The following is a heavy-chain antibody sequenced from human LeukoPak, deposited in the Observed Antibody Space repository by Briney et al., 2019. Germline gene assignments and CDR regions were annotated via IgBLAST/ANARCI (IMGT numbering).Heavy chain of an antibody. Sequence: GSSVKVSCKASGYTFTSYGISWVRQAPGQGLEWMGWISAYNGNTNYAQKLQGRVTMTTDTSTSTAYMELRSLRSDDTAVYYCARNLSPLYYYDSSPANWFDPWGQGTLVTVSS. CDR1: GYTFTSYG. CDR3: ARNLSPLYYYDSSPANWFDP. J-gene: IGHJ5*02. CDR2: ISAYNGNT. V-gene: IGHV1-18*01. D-gene: IGHD3-22*01.